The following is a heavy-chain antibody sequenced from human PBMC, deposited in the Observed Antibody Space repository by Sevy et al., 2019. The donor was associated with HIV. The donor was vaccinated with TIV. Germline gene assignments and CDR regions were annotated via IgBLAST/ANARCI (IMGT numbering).Heavy chain of an antibody. V-gene: IGHV3-7*01. D-gene: IGHD6-13*01. CDR3: ARSVRAAGTFDP. J-gene: IGHJ5*02. Sequence: GGSLRLSCAASGFTFSNYWMSWVRKAPGKGLEWVASIKQDGSEKYYVDSVKGRFTISRDNAKNSLFVQMNSLRAEDTAMYFCARSVRAAGTFDPWGQGTLVTVSS. CDR2: IKQDGSEK. CDR1: GFTFSNYW.